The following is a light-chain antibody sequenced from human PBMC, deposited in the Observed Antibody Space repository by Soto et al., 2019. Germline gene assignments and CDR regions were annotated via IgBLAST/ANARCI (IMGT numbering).Light chain of an antibody. V-gene: IGLV1-51*01. J-gene: IGLJ1*01. CDR3: GSWDSSLSAYV. Sequence: SVLTQPPSVSAAPGQKVTISCYGSSSNIGGNSVSWYQQLPGTAPKLLIYDDNKRPSGIPDRFSGSKSGTSATLGITGFXTGDEAAYYCGSWDSSLSAYVFGTGTKVTLL. CDR2: DDN. CDR1: SSNIGGNS.